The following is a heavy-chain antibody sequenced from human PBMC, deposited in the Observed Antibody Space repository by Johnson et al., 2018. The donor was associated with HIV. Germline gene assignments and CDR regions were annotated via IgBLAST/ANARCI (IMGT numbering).Heavy chain of an antibody. Sequence: QVQLVESGGGVVQPGGSLRLSCAASGFTFSSYGMHWVRQAPGKGLEWVAFIRYEGSNKYYADSVKGRFPISRDNSKNTLYLQMNSLRAEDTAVYYCAKAFEYSSSSMAFDIWGQGTMVTVSS. V-gene: IGHV3-30*02. CDR2: IRYEGSNK. J-gene: IGHJ3*02. D-gene: IGHD6-6*01. CDR1: GFTFSSYG. CDR3: AKAFEYSSSSMAFDI.